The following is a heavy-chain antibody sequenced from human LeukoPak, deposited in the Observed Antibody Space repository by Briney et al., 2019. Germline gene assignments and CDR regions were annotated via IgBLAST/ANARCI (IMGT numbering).Heavy chain of an antibody. Sequence: PGGSLRLSCAASGFTFSSYGMHWVRQAPGKGPEWVAVISGDGSLKYYPDSVRGRFTISRDNAKNSLYLQMNSLRVEDTAVYYCARDHLREGATGASEIWGQGTMVTVSS. CDR1: GFTFSSYG. V-gene: IGHV3-30*03. CDR2: ISGDGSLK. D-gene: IGHD1-26*01. J-gene: IGHJ3*02. CDR3: ARDHLREGATGASEI.